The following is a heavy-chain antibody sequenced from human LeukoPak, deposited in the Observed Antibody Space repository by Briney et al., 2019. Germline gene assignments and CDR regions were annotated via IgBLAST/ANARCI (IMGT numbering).Heavy chain of an antibody. V-gene: IGHV4-59*08. D-gene: IGHD3-10*01. CDR1: GGSISSYY. Sequence: PSETLSLTCTVSGGSISSYYWSWIRQPPGKGLEWIGYIYYSGSTNYNPSLKSRVTISVDTSKNQFSLKLSSVTAADTAVYYCARGYTMVRGVIRDIGGYWGQGTLVTVSS. CDR3: ARGYTMVRGVIRDIGGY. CDR2: IYYSGST. J-gene: IGHJ4*02.